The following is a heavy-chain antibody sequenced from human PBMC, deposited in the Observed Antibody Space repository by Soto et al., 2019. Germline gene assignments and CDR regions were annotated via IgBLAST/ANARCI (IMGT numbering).Heavy chain of an antibody. J-gene: IGHJ4*02. CDR3: ARASRNYFDY. Sequence: PSETLSLTCTVSGDTISDYYWSWIRQPPGKGLEWIGYIYHSGSTYYNPSLKSRVTISIDTSKTQFSLKLSSVTAADTAVYYCARASRNYFDYWGQGTLVTGSS. CDR1: GDTISDYY. V-gene: IGHV4-59*01. CDR2: IYHSGST.